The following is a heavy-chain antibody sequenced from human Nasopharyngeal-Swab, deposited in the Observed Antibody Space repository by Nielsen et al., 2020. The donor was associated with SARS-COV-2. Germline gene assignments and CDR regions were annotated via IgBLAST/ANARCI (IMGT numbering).Heavy chain of an antibody. CDR2: IYSGGST. CDR3: ARDPSYDSSGFRV. V-gene: IGHV3-53*01. Sequence: WIRQPPGKGPEWVSVIYSGGSTYSADSMKGRVTISRDNSKNTLYLQMNSLRAEDTAVYYCARDPSYDSSGFRVWGQGTMVTVSS. J-gene: IGHJ3*01. D-gene: IGHD3-22*01.